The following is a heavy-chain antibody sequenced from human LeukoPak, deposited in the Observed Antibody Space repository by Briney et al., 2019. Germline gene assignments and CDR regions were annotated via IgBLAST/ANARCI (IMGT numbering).Heavy chain of an antibody. CDR3: ARIPYYYDSSDIDY. CDR1: GGTFISYA. D-gene: IGHD3-22*01. Sequence: ASVKVSCKASGGTFISYAISWVRQAPGQGLEWMGGIIPIFGTANYAQKFQGRVTITADESTSTAYMELSSLRSEDTAVYYCARIPYYYDSSDIDYWGQGTLVTVSS. CDR2: IIPIFGTA. V-gene: IGHV1-69*13. J-gene: IGHJ4*02.